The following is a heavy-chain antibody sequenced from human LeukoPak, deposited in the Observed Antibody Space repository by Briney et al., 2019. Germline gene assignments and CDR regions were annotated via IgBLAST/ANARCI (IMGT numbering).Heavy chain of an antibody. CDR2: IYPGDSDT. V-gene: IGHV5-51*01. J-gene: IGHJ4*02. D-gene: IGHD3-3*01. CDR1: GYRFTSYW. CDR3: ARQRAGYDFWSGHYGNFDY. Sequence: GESLKISCKGSGYRFTSYWIGWVGQMPGKGLEWMGVIYPGDSDTRYSPSFQGQVTISADKSISTAYLQWSSLKASDTAMYYCARQRAGYDFWSGHYGNFDYWGQGTLVTVSS.